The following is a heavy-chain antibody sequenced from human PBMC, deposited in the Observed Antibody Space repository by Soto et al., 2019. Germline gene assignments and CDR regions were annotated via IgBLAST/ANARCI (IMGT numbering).Heavy chain of an antibody. CDR2: ISSYNGDT. J-gene: IGHJ6*02. V-gene: IGHV1-18*01. D-gene: IGHD3-16*02. CDR3: TRRVIVVTLAADNGFDV. CDR1: GYTFTRSG. Sequence: ASVKVSCKASGYTFTRSGITWVRQAPGQSPEWMGWISSYNGDTNYAQTFQGRATMTTDTSTSTAYMELRSLRSADTAVYYCTRRVIVVTLAADNGFDVWGQGTTVTVSS.